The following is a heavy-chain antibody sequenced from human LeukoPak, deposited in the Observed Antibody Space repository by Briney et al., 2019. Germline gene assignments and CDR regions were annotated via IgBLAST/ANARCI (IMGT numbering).Heavy chain of an antibody. CDR1: GGSISSSSYY. Sequence: TSETLSLTCTVSGGSISSSSYYWGWIRQPPGKGLEWIGSIYYSGSTYYNLSLKSRVTISVDTSKNQFSLKLSSVTAADTAVYYCARRQSYYDILTGYPARDYWGQGTLVTVSS. CDR3: ARRQSYYDILTGYPARDY. J-gene: IGHJ4*02. CDR2: IYYSGST. D-gene: IGHD3-9*01. V-gene: IGHV4-39*01.